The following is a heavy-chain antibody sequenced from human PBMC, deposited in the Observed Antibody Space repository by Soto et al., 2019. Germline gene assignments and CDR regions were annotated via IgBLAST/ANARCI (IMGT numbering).Heavy chain of an antibody. CDR2: ISWNSGTL. Sequence: EVQLVESGGGLVQPGRSLRLSCVASGFTFDDYAMHWVRQAPGKGLEWVSSISWNSGTLGYADSVKGRFTISRDNAKXSLYLQMNSLRVEDTALYYCAKDSPQERWLHSFEHWGQGTLVTVSS. CDR3: AKDSPQERWLHSFEH. J-gene: IGHJ1*01. CDR1: GFTFDDYA. V-gene: IGHV3-9*01. D-gene: IGHD5-12*01.